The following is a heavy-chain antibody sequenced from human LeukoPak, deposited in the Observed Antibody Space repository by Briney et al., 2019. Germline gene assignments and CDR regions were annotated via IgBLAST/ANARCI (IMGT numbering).Heavy chain of an antibody. V-gene: IGHV4-34*01. Sequence: KPGGSLRLSCAASGSTFSSYWMSWIRQPPGKGLEWIGEINHSGSTNYNPSLKSRVTISVDTSKNQFSLKLSSVTAADTAVYYCARGRYYYDSSGYYYFDYWGQGTLVTVSS. CDR2: INHSGST. D-gene: IGHD3-22*01. CDR1: GSTFSSYW. J-gene: IGHJ4*02. CDR3: ARGRYYYDSSGYYYFDY.